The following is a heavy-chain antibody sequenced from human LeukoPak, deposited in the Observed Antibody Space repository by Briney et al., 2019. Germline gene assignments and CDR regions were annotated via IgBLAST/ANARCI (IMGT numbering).Heavy chain of an antibody. CDR1: GFTFSSYG. J-gene: IGHJ3*01. Sequence: GGSLRRSCAASGFTFSSYGMQWVRQAPRKVLEWMAVILADGSDKKYADSVKGRFTISRDNSKNTLFLQMHSLRVEDTAVYYCARADARADNAFDLWGQGTTVTVSS. D-gene: IGHD2-15*01. CDR3: ARADARADNAFDL. CDR2: ILADGSDK. V-gene: IGHV3-33*01.